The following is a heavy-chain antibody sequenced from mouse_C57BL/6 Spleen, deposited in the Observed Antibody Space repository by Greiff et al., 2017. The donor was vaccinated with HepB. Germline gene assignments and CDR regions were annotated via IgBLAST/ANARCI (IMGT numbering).Heavy chain of an antibody. V-gene: IGHV1-39*01. Sequence: EVQGVESGPELVKPGASVKISCKASGYSFTDYNMNWVKQSNGKSLEWIGVINPNYGTTSYNQKLKGKATLNVDQSSSTAYMQLNSLTSEDSAVYYCAREGPNTYYGSSFAWFAYWGQGTLVTVSA. D-gene: IGHD1-1*01. CDR2: INPNYGTT. CDR3: AREGPNTYYGSSFAWFAY. CDR1: GYSFTDYN. J-gene: IGHJ3*01.